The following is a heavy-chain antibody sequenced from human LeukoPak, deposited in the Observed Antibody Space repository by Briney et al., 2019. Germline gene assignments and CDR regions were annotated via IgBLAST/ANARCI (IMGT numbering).Heavy chain of an antibody. V-gene: IGHV5-51*01. J-gene: IGHJ6*02. Sequence: GESLKISCKGSGYSFSNHWIGWVRQMPGKGPEWMGNIYPGDSDARYSPSFQGQVTFSADKSISTAYLQWSSLTASDTAIYYCARLATEVTPHHYYYDMDVWGQGTTVTVSS. D-gene: IGHD4-23*01. CDR2: IYPGDSDA. CDR3: ARLATEVTPHHYYYDMDV. CDR1: GYSFSNHW.